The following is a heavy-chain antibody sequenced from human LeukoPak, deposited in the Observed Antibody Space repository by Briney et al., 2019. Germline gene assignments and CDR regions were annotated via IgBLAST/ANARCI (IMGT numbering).Heavy chain of an antibody. CDR1: GFTFSSYA. Sequence: GGSLRLSCAASGFTFSSYAMSWVRQAPGKGLEWVSAISGSGGSTYYAGSVKGRFTISRDNSKNTLYLQMNSLRAEDTAVYYCAKAGYSSSWYRDAFDIWGQGTMVTVSS. D-gene: IGHD6-13*01. J-gene: IGHJ3*02. V-gene: IGHV3-23*01. CDR3: AKAGYSSSWYRDAFDI. CDR2: ISGSGGST.